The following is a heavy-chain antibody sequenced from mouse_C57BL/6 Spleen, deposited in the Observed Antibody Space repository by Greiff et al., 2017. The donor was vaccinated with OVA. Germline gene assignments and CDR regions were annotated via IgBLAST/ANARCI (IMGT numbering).Heavy chain of an antibody. CDR2: IYPGSGST. J-gene: IGHJ2*01. D-gene: IGHD2-3*01. CDR3: ARGGYYPYYFDY. CDR1: GYTFTSYW. Sequence: VQLQQPGAELVKPGASVKMSCKASGYTFTSYWITWVKQRPGQGLEWIGDIYPGSGSTNYNEKFKSKATLTVDTSSSTAYMQLSSLTSEDSAVYYCARGGYYPYYFDYWGKGTTLTVSS. V-gene: IGHV1-55*01.